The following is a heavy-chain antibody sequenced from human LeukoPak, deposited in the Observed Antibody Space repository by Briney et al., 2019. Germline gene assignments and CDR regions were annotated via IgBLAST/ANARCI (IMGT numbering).Heavy chain of an antibody. CDR1: GVTFDDYA. V-gene: IGHV3-20*04. D-gene: IGHD5-18*01. Sequence: PGGSLRLSCAASGVTFDDYAMNYVRQVPGRGLEWVSGIKLNGRITEHAHSLKDRFTISRQNTKNYLSLYMNNLGGEHTALYFCARGSVQLWLRDTYYYMDVWGKGTTVTVSS. CDR3: ARGSVQLWLRDTYYYMDV. J-gene: IGHJ6*03. CDR2: IKLNGRIT.